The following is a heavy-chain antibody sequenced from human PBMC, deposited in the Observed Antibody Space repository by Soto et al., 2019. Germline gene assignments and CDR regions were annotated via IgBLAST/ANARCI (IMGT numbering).Heavy chain of an antibody. CDR3: ARQGSRAGRDY. V-gene: IGHV4-39*01. Sequence: SETLSLTCTVSGGSISSSSYYWGWIRQPPGKGLEWIGSIYYSGSTYYNPSLKSRVTISVDTSKNQFSLKLSSVTAADTAVYYCARQGSRAGRDYWGQGTLVTVSS. J-gene: IGHJ4*02. CDR2: IYYSGST. CDR1: GGSISSSSYY. D-gene: IGHD1-26*01.